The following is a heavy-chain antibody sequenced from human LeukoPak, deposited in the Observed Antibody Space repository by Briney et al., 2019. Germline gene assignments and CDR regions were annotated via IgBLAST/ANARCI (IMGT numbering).Heavy chain of an antibody. CDR1: GFTLSTYG. Sequence: GGSLRLSRAASGFTLSTYGMHWVRQAPGKGLEWMAVISSDGSNKYYADSVKGRFTISRDGSKNTLYPQMNSLRPDDTAVYFCAKPQVTANWYYFHYWGQGTLVTVSS. J-gene: IGHJ4*02. CDR3: AKPQVTANWYYFHY. CDR2: ISSDGSNK. V-gene: IGHV3-30*18. D-gene: IGHD2-21*02.